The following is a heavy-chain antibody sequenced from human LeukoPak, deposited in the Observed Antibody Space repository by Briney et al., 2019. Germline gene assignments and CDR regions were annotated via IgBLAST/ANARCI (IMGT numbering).Heavy chain of an antibody. CDR2: IYYSGST. CDR1: GGSLSSSSYY. V-gene: IGHV4-39*07. J-gene: IGHJ6*03. CDR3: ARTTEGGYSYGSFYYYYMDV. D-gene: IGHD5-18*01. Sequence: SETLSLTCTVSGGSLSSSSYYWGWLRQPPGKGLEWIGSIYYSGSTYYNPSLKSRVTISVHTSKNQFSLKLSSVTAADTAVYYCARTTEGGYSYGSFYYYYMDVWGKGATVTISS.